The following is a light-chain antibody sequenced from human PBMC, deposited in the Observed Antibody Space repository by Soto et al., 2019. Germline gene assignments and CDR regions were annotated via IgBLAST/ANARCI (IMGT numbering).Light chain of an antibody. CDR2: GAS. J-gene: IGKJ3*01. CDR3: QQYTKWPR. CDR1: QSVGSN. V-gene: IGKV3-15*01. Sequence: EILFTQSPATLSLSPGERATLSCRASQSVGSNLAWYQQKPGKAPRLLIYGASTRANGIPARLSDAGSGTVFTLTIRSLQSEDFALYDCQQYTKWPRFGPGTKVDIK.